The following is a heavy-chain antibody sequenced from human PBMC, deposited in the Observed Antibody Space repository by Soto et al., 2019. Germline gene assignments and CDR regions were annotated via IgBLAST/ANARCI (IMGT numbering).Heavy chain of an antibody. J-gene: IGHJ3*01. CDR1: GFTFSYYW. CDR3: ARGDRGAFDL. Sequence: EVQLVESGGGLVRPGGSLRLSCAASGFTFSYYWMHWVRQAPGKGLVWVSRIHSDGSSTTYADFVKGRFIISRDNDRNTVGLQMKSVRFEDTAVYYFARGDRGAFDLWGQGTVVTVSS. D-gene: IGHD1-26*01. CDR2: IHSDGSST. V-gene: IGHV3-74*01.